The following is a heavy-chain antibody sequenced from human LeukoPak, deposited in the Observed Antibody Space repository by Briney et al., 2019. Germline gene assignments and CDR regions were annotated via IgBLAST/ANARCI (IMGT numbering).Heavy chain of an antibody. CDR1: GFTFSSYR. CDR2: ISSISSYI. CDR3: ARAGWFGELLLTYYFDY. Sequence: PGGSLRLSCAASGFTFSSYRMNWVGQAPGKGREGVSSISSISSYIYFADSVKGRFTISRDNAKNSLYLQMNSLRAEDTAVYYCARAGWFGELLLTYYFDYWGQGTLVTVSS. D-gene: IGHD3-10*01. J-gene: IGHJ4*02. V-gene: IGHV3-21*01.